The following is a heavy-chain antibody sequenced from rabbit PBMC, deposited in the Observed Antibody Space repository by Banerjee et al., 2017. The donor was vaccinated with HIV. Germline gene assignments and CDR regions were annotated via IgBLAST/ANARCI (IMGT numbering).Heavy chain of an antibody. D-gene: IGHD1-1*01. V-gene: IGHV1S40*01. CDR2: IYAGSSGIT. CDR1: GFSFSSYYY. CDR3: AREKEGSSDDWDL. J-gene: IGHJ6*01. Sequence: QSLEESGGDLVKPGASLTLTCTASGFSFSSYYYMCWVRQAPGKGLEWIGCIYAGSSGITYYASWAKGRFTISKTSSTTVTLQVTSLTAADTATYFCAREKEGSSDDWDLWGPGTLVTVS.